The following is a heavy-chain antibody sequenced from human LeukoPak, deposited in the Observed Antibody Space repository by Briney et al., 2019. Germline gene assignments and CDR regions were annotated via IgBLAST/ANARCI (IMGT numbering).Heavy chain of an antibody. CDR3: AKTISVARYCFDY. CDR1: GFTFSSYA. Sequence: GGSLRLSCAASGFTFSSYAMSWVRQAPGKGLEWVSAISGSGGSTYYADSVKGRFTISRDNSKNTLYLQMNSLRAKDTAVYYCAKTISVARYCFDYWGQGTLVTVSS. V-gene: IGHV3-23*01. D-gene: IGHD6-6*01. CDR2: ISGSGGST. J-gene: IGHJ4*02.